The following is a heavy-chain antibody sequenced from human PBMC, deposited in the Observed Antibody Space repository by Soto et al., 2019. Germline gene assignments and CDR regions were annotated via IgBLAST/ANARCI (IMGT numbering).Heavy chain of an antibody. J-gene: IGHJ2*01. CDR1: GAYVNTGDYY. CDR3: VGTGTTDDF. CDR2: IFYSGDT. Sequence: VQLQASGPGLVKPSQTLSLTCTVSGAYVNTGDYYWSYMRPSPGKGLEWRGYIFYSGDTYYNPCLKSRATISLNTARYQSSLTLTSGTDADTAVYFCVGTGTTDDFWGHGTLVTVSS. V-gene: IGHV4-30-4*01. D-gene: IGHD1-7*01.